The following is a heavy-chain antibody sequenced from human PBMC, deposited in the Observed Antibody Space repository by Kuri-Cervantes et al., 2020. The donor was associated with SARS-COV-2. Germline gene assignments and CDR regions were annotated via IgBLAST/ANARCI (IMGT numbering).Heavy chain of an antibody. D-gene: IGHD4-17*01. Sequence: ASVKVSCKASGGTFSSYAISWVRQAPGQRLEWMGWINAGNGNTKYSQKFQGRVTITRDTSASTVYMELSSLRSEDTAVYYCARDRNYGDYGPGWFDPWGQGTLVTVSS. CDR3: ARDRNYGDYGPGWFDP. CDR2: INAGNGNT. CDR1: GGTFSSYA. V-gene: IGHV1-3*01. J-gene: IGHJ5*02.